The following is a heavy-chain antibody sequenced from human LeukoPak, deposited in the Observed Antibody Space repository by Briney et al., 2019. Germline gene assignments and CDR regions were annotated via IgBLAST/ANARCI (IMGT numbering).Heavy chain of an antibody. Sequence: GGSLRLSCAASGFTFSSYAMSWVRQAPGKGLEWVSPIRGIGGSTYYADSVKGRFTISRDNSKNTLYLQMNSLRAEDTAVYYCAKDPRYSSGWYVPLYYYYYYMDVWGKGTTVTVSS. CDR1: GFTFSSYA. CDR3: AKDPRYSSGWYVPLYYYYYYMDV. J-gene: IGHJ6*03. D-gene: IGHD6-19*01. CDR2: IRGIGGST. V-gene: IGHV3-23*01.